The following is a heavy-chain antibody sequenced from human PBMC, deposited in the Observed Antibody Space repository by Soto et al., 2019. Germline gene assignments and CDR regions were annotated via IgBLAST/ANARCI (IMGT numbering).Heavy chain of an antibody. Sequence: EVQLLESGGGLVQPGGSLRLSCAASGFTFSSYAMSWVRQAPGKGLEWVSAISGSGGSTYYADSVKGRFTISRDNSKNTLYRQMNSRRAEDTAVYYCEQDRSAGFYGVLPIGAFDIWGQGEMVNVSS. J-gene: IGHJ3*02. D-gene: IGHD4-17*01. CDR1: GFTFSSYA. CDR3: EQDRSAGFYGVLPIGAFDI. CDR2: ISGSGGST. V-gene: IGHV3-23*01.